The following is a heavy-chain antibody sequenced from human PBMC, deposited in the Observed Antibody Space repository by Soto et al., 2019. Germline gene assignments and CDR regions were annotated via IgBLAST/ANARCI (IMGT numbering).Heavy chain of an antibody. CDR2: VYSSGST. D-gene: IGHD3-22*01. J-gene: IGHJ4*02. V-gene: IGHV4-4*08. CDR1: GDSITSYN. Sequence: SETLSLTCTVSGDSITSYNWNWLCQPPGKALEWIGYVYSSGSTNYNPSLKSRVTISVDTSKNQFSLRLASVTAADTAVYFCARTLGPRGTGYDGSDFRWTIDCWGQGTLVTVSS. CDR3: ARTLGPRGTGYDGSDFRWTIDC.